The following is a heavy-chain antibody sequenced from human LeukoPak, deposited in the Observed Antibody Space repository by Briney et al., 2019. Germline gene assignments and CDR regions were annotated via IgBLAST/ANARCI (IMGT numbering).Heavy chain of an antibody. CDR3: ARDMWELPSDYYYDY. D-gene: IGHD1-26*01. CDR1: VYTFTGHY. J-gene: IGHJ4*02. CDR2: INPNSGDT. Sequence: ASVTVSFKASVYTFTGHYLNWLRRAPGQGLEWMGRINPNSGDTKYADKFQGRVIMTRDTSTSTAYMELNGLRSDDTASYYCARDMWELPSDYYYDYWGQGTLVTVSS. V-gene: IGHV1-2*06.